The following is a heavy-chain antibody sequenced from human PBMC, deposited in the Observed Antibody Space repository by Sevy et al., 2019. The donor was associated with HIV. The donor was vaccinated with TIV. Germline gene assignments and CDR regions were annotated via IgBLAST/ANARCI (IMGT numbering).Heavy chain of an antibody. CDR3: ARVDYYDSSGTFDY. J-gene: IGHJ4*02. Sequence: ASVKVSCKASGGTFISYPISWVRQAPGQGLEWMGGIIPIFGTANYAQKFQGRVTITADESTSTAYMELSSLRSEDTAVYYCARVDYYDSSGTFDYWGQGTLVTVSS. CDR1: GGTFISYP. CDR2: IIPIFGTA. D-gene: IGHD3-22*01. V-gene: IGHV1-69*13.